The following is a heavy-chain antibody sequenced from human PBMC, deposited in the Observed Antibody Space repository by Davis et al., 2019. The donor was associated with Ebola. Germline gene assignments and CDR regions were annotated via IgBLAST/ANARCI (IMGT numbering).Heavy chain of an antibody. CDR1: GGSISSYY. D-gene: IGHD2-15*01. J-gene: IGHJ4*02. CDR3: ARWAGYCSDGSCWSVGGFDF. Sequence: SETLSLTCTISGGSISSYYWSWIRQPPGKGLEWIGYIYYSGSTNYNPSLKSRVTISVDTSNNQFSLKLTSVTAADTSVYYCARWAGYCSDGSCWSVGGFDFWGQGTLVTVSS. CDR2: IYYSGST. V-gene: IGHV4-59*08.